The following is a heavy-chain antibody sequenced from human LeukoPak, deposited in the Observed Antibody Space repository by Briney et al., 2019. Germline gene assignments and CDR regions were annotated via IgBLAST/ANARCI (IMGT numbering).Heavy chain of an antibody. J-gene: IGHJ4*02. V-gene: IGHV3-48*04. CDR2: ISSSSSTI. Sequence: GGSLRLSCAASGFTFSSYSMNWVRQAPGKGLEWVSYISSSSSTIYYADSLKGRLTISRDNATNSLYLQMNSLRAEDTAVYYCARDLRFLEWSDFDYWGQGTLVTVSS. CDR3: ARDLRFLEWSDFDY. D-gene: IGHD3-3*01. CDR1: GFTFSSYS.